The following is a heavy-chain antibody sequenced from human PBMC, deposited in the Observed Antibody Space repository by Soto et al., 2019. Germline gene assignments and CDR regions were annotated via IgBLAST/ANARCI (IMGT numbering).Heavy chain of an antibody. V-gene: IGHV3-33*01. J-gene: IGHJ4*02. Sequence: QVQLVESGGGVVQPGRSLRLSCAASGFTFRLYAMHWVRQPPGRGLQWVAMIWNDGSNEYSADSVKGRFTISRDYSNNTVFLQMKSLRDQDTAVYYCARDGGSGTVLHYWGQGALFTVSS. CDR1: GFTFRLYA. D-gene: IGHD3-10*01. CDR2: IWNDGSNE. CDR3: ARDGGSGTVLHY.